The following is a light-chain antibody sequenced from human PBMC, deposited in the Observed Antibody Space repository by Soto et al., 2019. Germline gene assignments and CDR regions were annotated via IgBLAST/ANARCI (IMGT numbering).Light chain of an antibody. Sequence: SGLTRPASVSGSPGQSITVSGTGTSSDVESYDLVSWYQQHPGQAPKVIIYGVTKRPSGVSNHFSGKRSGNTASLTISGLQAEDEAEYYCCSYAGDNSWVFGGGTKVTVL. J-gene: IGLJ3*02. CDR1: SSDVESYDL. CDR2: GVT. CDR3: CSYAGDNSWV. V-gene: IGLV2-23*02.